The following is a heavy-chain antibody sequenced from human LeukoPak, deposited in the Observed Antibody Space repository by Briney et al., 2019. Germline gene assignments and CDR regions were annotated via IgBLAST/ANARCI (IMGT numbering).Heavy chain of an antibody. CDR2: RHDSGSS. V-gene: IGHV4-59*01. J-gene: IGHJ5*01. D-gene: IGHD3-10*01. Sequence: SETPSLTCSVSGGSISTYYWNWFRQPPGKGLEWIGHRHDSGSSNYNPSLKSRVTISIDTSKNQFSLKLNSVTAADTADYYCARAPVVRGVFGWFDFWGQGVLVTVSS. CDR3: ARAPVVRGVFGWFDF. CDR1: GGSISTYY.